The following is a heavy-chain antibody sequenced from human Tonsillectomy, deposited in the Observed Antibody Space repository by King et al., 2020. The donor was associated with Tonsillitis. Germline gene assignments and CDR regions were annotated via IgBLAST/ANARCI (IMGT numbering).Heavy chain of an antibody. CDR1: GGSISSGGYY. CDR2: IYYSGST. Sequence: QLQESGPGLVKPSQTLSLTCTVSGGSISSGGYYWSWIRQHPGKGLEWIGYIYYSGSTYYNPSLKSRVTISVDTSKNQFSLKLSSVTAADTAVYYCARTPSLLTGYYPVDYWGQGTLVTVSS. V-gene: IGHV4-31*03. CDR3: ARTPSLLTGYYPVDY. D-gene: IGHD3-9*01. J-gene: IGHJ4*02.